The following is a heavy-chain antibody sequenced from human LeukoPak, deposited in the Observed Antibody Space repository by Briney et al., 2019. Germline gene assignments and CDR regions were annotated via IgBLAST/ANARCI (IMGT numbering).Heavy chain of an antibody. V-gene: IGHV3-30*18. CDR3: AKSDTGITIFLHVDH. D-gene: IGHD3-9*01. CDR2: ISYDGSNK. J-gene: IGHJ4*02. CDR1: GFSFSSYG. Sequence: GRSLRLSCAASGFSFSSYGMHWVRQAPGKGLEWVAVISYDGSNKYYADSVKGRFTISRDNSKNTLYLQMNSLRVEDAAVYYCAKSDTGITIFLHVDHWGQGTLVTVSS.